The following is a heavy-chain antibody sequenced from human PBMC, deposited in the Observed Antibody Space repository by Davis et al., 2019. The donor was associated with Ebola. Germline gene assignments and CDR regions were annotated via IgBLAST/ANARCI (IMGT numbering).Heavy chain of an antibody. CDR1: GFTFSSYW. Sequence: GESLKISCAASGFTFSSYWMSWVRQAPGKGLEWVANIKQDGSEKYYVDSVKGRFTISRDNAKNSLYLQMNSLRAEDTAVYYCARLRGEASYYYMDVWGKGTTVTVSS. CDR3: ARLRGEASYYYMDV. V-gene: IGHV3-7*03. D-gene: IGHD3-10*01. J-gene: IGHJ6*03. CDR2: IKQDGSEK.